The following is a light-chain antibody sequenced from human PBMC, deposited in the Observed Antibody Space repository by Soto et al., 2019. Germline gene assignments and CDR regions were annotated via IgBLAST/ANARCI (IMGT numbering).Light chain of an antibody. V-gene: IGKV3-15*01. CDR3: QQYNDWPPLT. J-gene: IGKJ1*01. CDR2: GAS. CDR1: QSVSNN. Sequence: ERVMTQSPATLSVSPGERATLSCRASQSVSNNLAGYQQKPGQAPRLLIYGASTRATGIPARFSGSGSGTEFTLTISSLQAEDFAVYYCQQYNDWPPLTFGQGTKVDIK.